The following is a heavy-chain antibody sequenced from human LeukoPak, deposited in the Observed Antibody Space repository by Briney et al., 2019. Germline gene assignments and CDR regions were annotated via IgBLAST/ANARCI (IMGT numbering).Heavy chain of an antibody. D-gene: IGHD2-2*01. V-gene: IGHV4-38-2*01. J-gene: IGHJ3*02. Sequence: SETLSLTCAVSGYSISSGYYWGWIRQPPGKGLEWIGSIYHSGSTYYNPSLESRVTISVGTSKNQFSLKLSSVTAADTAVYYGIMAAAIVNAFDIWGQGTMVTVSS. CDR1: GYSISSGYY. CDR2: IYHSGST. CDR3: IMAAAIVNAFDI.